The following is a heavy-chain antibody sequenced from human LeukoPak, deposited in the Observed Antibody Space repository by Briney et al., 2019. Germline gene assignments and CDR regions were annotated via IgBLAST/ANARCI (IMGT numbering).Heavy chain of an antibody. Sequence: TETLSLTCAVYGGSFSGYYWSWIRQPPGKGLEWIGEINHSGSTNYNPSLKSRLTISVDTSKNQFSLKLSSVTAADTAVYYCARRPKRWFTEYYFDYWGQGTLVTVSS. V-gene: IGHV4-34*01. CDR1: GGSFSGYY. CDR2: INHSGST. CDR3: ARRPKRWFTEYYFDY. D-gene: IGHD2-15*01. J-gene: IGHJ4*02.